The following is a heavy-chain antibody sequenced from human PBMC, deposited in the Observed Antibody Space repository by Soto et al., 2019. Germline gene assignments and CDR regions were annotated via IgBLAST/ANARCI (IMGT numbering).Heavy chain of an antibody. Sequence: ASVKVSCKASGYTFTSYGISWVRQAPGQGLEWMGWISAYNGNTNYAQKLQGRVTMTTDTSTSTAYMELSSLRSEDTAVYYCARDSGSDYSVYYYGMDVWGQGTTVTVSS. J-gene: IGHJ6*02. V-gene: IGHV1-18*01. CDR3: ARDSGSDYSVYYYGMDV. CDR1: GYTFTSYG. D-gene: IGHD4-17*01. CDR2: ISAYNGNT.